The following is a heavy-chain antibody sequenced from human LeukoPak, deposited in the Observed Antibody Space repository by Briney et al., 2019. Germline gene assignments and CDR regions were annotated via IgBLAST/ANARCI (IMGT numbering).Heavy chain of an antibody. V-gene: IGHV1-69*13. D-gene: IGHD4-17*01. CDR3: ARGHYYGDYYYYYYMDV. CDR2: IIPIFGTA. Sequence: ASVKVSCKASGGTLSSYAISWVRQPPGQGLEWMGGIIPIFGTANYAQKFQGRVTITADESTSTAYMELSSLRSEDTAVYYCARGHYYGDYYYYYYMDVWGKGTTVTVSS. J-gene: IGHJ6*03. CDR1: GGTLSSYA.